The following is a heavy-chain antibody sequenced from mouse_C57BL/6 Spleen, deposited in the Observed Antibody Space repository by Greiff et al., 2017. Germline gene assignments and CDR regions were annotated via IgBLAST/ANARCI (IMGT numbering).Heavy chain of an antibody. CDR1: GFNIKDYY. Sequence: EVKLMESGAELVRPGASVKLSCTASGFNIKDYYMHWVKQRPEQGLEWIGRIDPEDGDTEYAPKFQGKATMTADTSSNTAYLQLSSLTSEDTAVXYCTTGGYYGAWFAYWGQGTLVTVSA. V-gene: IGHV14-1*01. CDR2: IDPEDGDT. D-gene: IGHD1-1*01. CDR3: TTGGYYGAWFAY. J-gene: IGHJ3*01.